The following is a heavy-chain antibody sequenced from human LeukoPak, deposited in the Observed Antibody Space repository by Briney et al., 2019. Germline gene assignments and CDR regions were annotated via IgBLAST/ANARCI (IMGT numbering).Heavy chain of an antibody. V-gene: IGHV3-74*01. CDR1: GFTFRNYW. Sequence: GGSLRLSCAASGFTFRNYWMQWVRQAPGKGLVWVSHITSDGTTRTYADSVKGRFTISRDNAKNTLYLQMNSLRAEDTAVYYCARDQDGYGNWFDPWGQGTLVTVSS. J-gene: IGHJ5*02. CDR2: ITSDGTTR. D-gene: IGHD5-24*01. CDR3: ARDQDGYGNWFDP.